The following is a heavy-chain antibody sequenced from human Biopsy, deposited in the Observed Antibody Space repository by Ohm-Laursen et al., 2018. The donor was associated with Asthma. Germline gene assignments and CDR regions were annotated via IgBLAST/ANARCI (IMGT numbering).Heavy chain of an antibody. V-gene: IGHV2-26*01. CDR2: IFSNDAK. D-gene: IGHD3-22*01. CDR1: GFSLSNARMG. J-gene: IGHJ4*02. CDR3: ARVHYYDSTGYGADS. Sequence: TQTLTLTRTVSGFSLSNARMGVSWIRQPPGKALEWLGHIFSNDAKAYSTSLKSRLTISKDTSKGQVVLTMTNMNPVDTATYYCARVHYYDSTGYGADSWGPGTLVTVSS.